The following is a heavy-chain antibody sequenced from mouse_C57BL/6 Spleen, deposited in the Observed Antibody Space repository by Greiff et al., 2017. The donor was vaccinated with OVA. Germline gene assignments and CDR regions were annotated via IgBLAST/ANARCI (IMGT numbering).Heavy chain of an antibody. V-gene: IGHV3-1*01. CDR2: ISYSGST. J-gene: IGHJ3*01. CDR1: GYSITSGYD. CDR3: ARERYYGSEAWFAY. Sequence: EVQLVESGPGMVKPSQSLSLTCTVTGYSITSGYDWHWIRHFPGNKLEWMGYISYSGSTNYNPSLKSRISITHDTSKNHFFLKLNSVTTEDTATYYCARERYYGSEAWFAYWGQGTLVTVSA. D-gene: IGHD1-1*01.